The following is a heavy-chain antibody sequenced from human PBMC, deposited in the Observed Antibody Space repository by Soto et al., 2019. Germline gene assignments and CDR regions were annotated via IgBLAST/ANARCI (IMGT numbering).Heavy chain of an antibody. J-gene: IGHJ5*02. CDR2: IYHSGST. CDR3: ARXGGAVAAGGAADNWFDP. Sequence: SETLSLTCAVSGYSISSGYYWGWIRQPPGKGLEWIGSIYHSGSTYYNPSLKSRVTISVDTSKNQFSLKLSSVTAADTAVYYCARXGGAVAAGGAADNWFDPWGQGTLVTVSS. CDR1: GYSISSGYY. D-gene: IGHD6-13*01. V-gene: IGHV4-38-2*01.